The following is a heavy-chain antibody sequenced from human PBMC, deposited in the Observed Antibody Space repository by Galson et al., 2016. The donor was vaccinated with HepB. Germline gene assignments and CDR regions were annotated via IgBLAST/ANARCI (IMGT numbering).Heavy chain of an antibody. Sequence: SLRLSCAASGFTFTRYAVTWVRQAPGKGLEWVTSITSSGGNTYYTDSVKGRFTISRDNSQNTLLLQMNSLRAEDTAVYYCAKDGIMVAANPYHFHYWGQGTPVTVSS. V-gene: IGHV3-23*01. CDR3: AKDGIMVAANPYHFHY. CDR2: ITSSGGNT. D-gene: IGHD2-15*01. CDR1: GFTFTRYA. J-gene: IGHJ4*02.